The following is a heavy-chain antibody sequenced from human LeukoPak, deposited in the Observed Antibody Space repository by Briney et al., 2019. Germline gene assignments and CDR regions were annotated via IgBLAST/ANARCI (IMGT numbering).Heavy chain of an antibody. J-gene: IGHJ6*02. CDR2: ISYDGSNK. V-gene: IGHV3-30-3*01. CDR3: ARDRYGMDV. CDR1: GFTFSSYA. Sequence: GGSLRLSCAASGFTFSSYAMHWVRQAPGKGLERVAVISYDGSNKYYADSVKGRFTISRDNSKTTLYLQMNSLRAEDTAVYYCARDRYGMDVWGQGTTVTVSS.